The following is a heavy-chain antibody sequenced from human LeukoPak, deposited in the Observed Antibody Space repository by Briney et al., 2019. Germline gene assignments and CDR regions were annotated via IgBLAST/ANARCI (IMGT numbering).Heavy chain of an antibody. CDR2: ISSSSSYI. CDR3: ASLIGATLVDY. D-gene: IGHD1-26*01. Sequence: GGSLRLSYAASGFTFSSYSMNWVRQAPGKGLEWVSSISSSSSYIYYADSVKGRFTISRDNAKNSLYLQMNSLRAEDTAVYYCASLIGATLVDYWGQGTLVTVSS. J-gene: IGHJ4*02. V-gene: IGHV3-21*01. CDR1: GFTFSSYS.